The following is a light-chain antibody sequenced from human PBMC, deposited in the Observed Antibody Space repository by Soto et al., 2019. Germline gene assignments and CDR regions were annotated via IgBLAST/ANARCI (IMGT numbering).Light chain of an antibody. CDR3: QQYNNWLGT. CDR1: QSVSSY. J-gene: IGKJ1*01. CDR2: GAS. V-gene: IGKV3-15*01. Sequence: EIVMTQSPATLSVSPGERATLSCRASQSVSSYLAWYQQKPGQAPRLLIYGASTRATAIPGRFSGSGSGTEFTLTISSLQSEDFAVYYCQQYNNWLGTFGQGTKVDI.